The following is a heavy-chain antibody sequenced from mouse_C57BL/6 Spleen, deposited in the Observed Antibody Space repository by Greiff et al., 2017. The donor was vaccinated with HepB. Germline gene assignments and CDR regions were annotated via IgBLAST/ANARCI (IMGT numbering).Heavy chain of an antibody. Sequence: VQLQQPGAELVMPGASVKLSCKASGYTFTSYWMHWVKQRPGQGLEWIGEIDPSDSYTNYNQKFKGKSTLTVDKSSSTAYMQLSSLTSEDSAVYYCARKARENYFDYWGQGTTLTVSS. D-gene: IGHD3-3*01. CDR3: ARKARENYFDY. V-gene: IGHV1-69*01. CDR1: GYTFTSYW. CDR2: IDPSDSYT. J-gene: IGHJ2*01.